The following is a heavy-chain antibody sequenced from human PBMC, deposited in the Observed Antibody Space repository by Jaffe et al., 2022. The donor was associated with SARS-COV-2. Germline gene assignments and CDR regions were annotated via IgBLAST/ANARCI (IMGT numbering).Heavy chain of an antibody. CDR2: IYYSGST. CDR3: AIPAPGADRNDDYFDY. V-gene: IGHV4-39*01. Sequence: QLQLQESGPGLVKPSETLSLTCTVSGGSISSSSYYWGWIRQPPGKGLEWIGSIYYSGSTYYNPSLKSRVTISVDTSKNQFSLKLSSVTAADTAVYYCAIPAPGADRNDDYFDYWGQGTLVTVSS. CDR1: GGSISSSSYY. J-gene: IGHJ4*02. D-gene: IGHD7-27*01.